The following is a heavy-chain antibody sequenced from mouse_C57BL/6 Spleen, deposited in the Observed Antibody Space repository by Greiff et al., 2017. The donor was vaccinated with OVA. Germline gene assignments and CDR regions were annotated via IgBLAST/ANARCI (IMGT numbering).Heavy chain of an antibody. CDR2: IWTGGGT. CDR1: GFSLTSYA. CDR3: ARNGLGYDGYYAMDY. V-gene: IGHV2-9-1*01. J-gene: IGHJ4*01. D-gene: IGHD2-3*01. Sequence: VMLMESGPGLVAPSQSLSITCTVSGFSLTSYAISWVRQPPGKGLEWLGVIWTGGGTNYNSALKSRLSISKDNSKSQVFLKMNSLQTDDTARYYCARNGLGYDGYYAMDYWGQGTSVTVSS.